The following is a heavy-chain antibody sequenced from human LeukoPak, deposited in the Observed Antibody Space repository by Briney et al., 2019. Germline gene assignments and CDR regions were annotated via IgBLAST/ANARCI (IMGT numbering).Heavy chain of an antibody. CDR1: GYTFTNYG. D-gene: IGHD3-22*01. CDR3: ARPYYDSSAPPYDY. V-gene: IGHV1-18*01. Sequence: ASVKVSCXASGYTFTNYGISWVRQALGQGLEWMGWISAYNGNTNYAQKLQGRVTMTTDTSSSTAYMELRSLRSDDTAVYYCARPYYDSSAPPYDYWGQGTLVTVSS. CDR2: ISAYNGNT. J-gene: IGHJ4*02.